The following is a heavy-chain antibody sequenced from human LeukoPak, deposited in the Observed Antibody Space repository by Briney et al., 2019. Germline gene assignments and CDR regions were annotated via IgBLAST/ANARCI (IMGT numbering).Heavy chain of an antibody. J-gene: IGHJ4*02. CDR3: ARAGDEDS. CDR1: GGSINSGDFY. D-gene: IGHD5-24*01. V-gene: IGHV4-30-4*08. CDR2: IYDGGRT. Sequence: SETLSLTCTVFGGSINSGDFYWSWIRQPPGKGLEWIGFIYDGGRTYYNPSLKSRVSISMDTSSNQFSLKLDSVATADTAVYYCARAGDEDSWGQGTLVTVSS.